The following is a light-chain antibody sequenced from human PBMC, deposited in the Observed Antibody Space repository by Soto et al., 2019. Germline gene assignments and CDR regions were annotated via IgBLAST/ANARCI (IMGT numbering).Light chain of an antibody. CDR2: EAS. V-gene: IGKV1-33*01. J-gene: IGKJ4*01. Sequence: DIQMTQSPSSLSASVGDRVTITCQASQDITNDLNWYQQKPGKAPKVLIYEASNLKTGVPSRFSGSGSGTDFTFTISSLQPEDIATYFCQQYDNVLLTFGGGTKVEIK. CDR3: QQYDNVLLT. CDR1: QDITND.